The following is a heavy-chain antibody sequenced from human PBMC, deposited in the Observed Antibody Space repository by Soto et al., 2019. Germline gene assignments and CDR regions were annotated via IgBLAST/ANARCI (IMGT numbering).Heavy chain of an antibody. CDR2: ISYDGSNK. J-gene: IGHJ5*02. CDR3: AKDGVGPAVAGTWSWFDP. D-gene: IGHD6-19*01. V-gene: IGHV3-30*18. Sequence: HPGGSLRLSCAASGFTFRSYGMHWVRQAPGKGLEWVSVISYDGSNKYYADSVKGRFTISRDNSKNTLYLQMNSLRAEDTAVYYCAKDGVGPAVAGTWSWFDPWGQGTLVTVSS. CDR1: GFTFRSYG.